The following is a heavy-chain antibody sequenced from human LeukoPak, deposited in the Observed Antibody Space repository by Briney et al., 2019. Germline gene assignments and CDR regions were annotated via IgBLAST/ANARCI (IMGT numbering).Heavy chain of an antibody. CDR2: IYYSGST. CDR1: GGSISSYY. D-gene: IGHD5-18*01. Sequence: SETLSLTCTVSGGSISSYYWSWIRQPPGKGLEWIGYIYYSGSTSYNPSLKSRVTISVDTSKNQFSLKLSSVTAADTAVYYCARADRGYSYGNEFDYWGQGTLVTVSS. CDR3: ARADRGYSYGNEFDY. V-gene: IGHV4-59*01. J-gene: IGHJ4*02.